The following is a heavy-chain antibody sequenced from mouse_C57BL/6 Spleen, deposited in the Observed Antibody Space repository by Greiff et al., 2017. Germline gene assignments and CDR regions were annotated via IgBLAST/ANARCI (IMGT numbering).Heavy chain of an antibody. CDR3: AREDYDGGYYYAMDY. D-gene: IGHD2-4*01. CDR2: INPGSGGT. Sequence: QVQLQQSGAELVRPGTSVKVSCKASGYAFTNYLIEWVKQRPGQGLEWIGVINPGSGGTNYNEKFKGKATLTADKSSSTAYMQLSSLTSEDSAVYFCAREDYDGGYYYAMDYWGQGTTVTVSS. J-gene: IGHJ4*01. V-gene: IGHV1-54*01. CDR1: GYAFTNYL.